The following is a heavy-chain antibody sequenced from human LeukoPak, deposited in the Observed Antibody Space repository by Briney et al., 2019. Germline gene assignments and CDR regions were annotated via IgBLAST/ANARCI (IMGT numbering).Heavy chain of an antibody. Sequence: SETLSLTCTVSGGSISSYYWSWIRQPPGKGLEWIGYIYYSGSTNYNPSLKSRVTISVDTSKNQFSLKLSSVTAADTAVYYCARRGWELAQYYFDYWGQGTLVTVSS. CDR3: ARRGWELAQYYFDY. V-gene: IGHV4-59*08. CDR2: IYYSGST. CDR1: GGSISSYY. D-gene: IGHD1-26*01. J-gene: IGHJ4*02.